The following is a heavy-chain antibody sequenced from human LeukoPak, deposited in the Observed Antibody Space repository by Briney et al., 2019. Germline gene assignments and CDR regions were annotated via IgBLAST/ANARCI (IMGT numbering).Heavy chain of an antibody. CDR2: ISGSGGST. CDR1: GFTFSSYA. V-gene: IGHV3-23*01. D-gene: IGHD5-18*01. Sequence: PGGSLRLSCAASGFTFSSYAMSWVRQVPGEGLEWVSAISGSGGSTYYADSVRGRFTISRDNSKNTLYPQMNSLRAEDTAVYYCARDHRSGYSYGFEYSDDAFDIWGQGTMVTVSS. CDR3: ARDHRSGYSYGFEYSDDAFDI. J-gene: IGHJ3*02.